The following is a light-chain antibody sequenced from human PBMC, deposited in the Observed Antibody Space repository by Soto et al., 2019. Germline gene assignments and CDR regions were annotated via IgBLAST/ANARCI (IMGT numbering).Light chain of an antibody. J-gene: IGKJ4*01. CDR1: QDISNY. V-gene: IGKV1-33*01. CDR3: QQYDNLPVT. Sequence: DIQMTQSPSSLSASVGDRVTITCQASQDISNYLNWYQQKPGKAPKLLIYDASNLETGVPSRFSGSGSGTDFTFTISSLQPEDIATYYCQQYDNLPVTFGGVTKVDIK. CDR2: DAS.